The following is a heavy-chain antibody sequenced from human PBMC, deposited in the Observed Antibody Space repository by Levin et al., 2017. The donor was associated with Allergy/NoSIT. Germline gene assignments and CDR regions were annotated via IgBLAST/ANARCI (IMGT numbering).Heavy chain of an antibody. D-gene: IGHD2-2*01. J-gene: IGHJ5*02. Sequence: KISCKASGDTFSFYTIDWVRQAPGRGLEWMGRIIPSLDRTNYAQNFQGRVTITADKSTSIVYMELSSLRSEDTAVYYCARGKGGCTSPICYVRLEHWGQGNLVTVSS. CDR3: ARGKGGCTSPICYVRLEH. V-gene: IGHV1-69*08. CDR2: IIPSLDRT. CDR1: GDTFSFYT.